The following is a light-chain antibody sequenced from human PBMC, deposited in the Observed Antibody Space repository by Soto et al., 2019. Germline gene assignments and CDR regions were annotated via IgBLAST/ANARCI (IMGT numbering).Light chain of an antibody. V-gene: IGKV2-30*01. CDR2: KVS. CDR1: QGLLYSDGNTY. J-gene: IGKJ5*01. CDR3: MQGTHWPPIT. Sequence: DVVVTQSPLSLPVTLGRGASISCASSQGLLYSDGNTYLSWFQQRPGQSPRRLIYKVSNRDSGVPDRFSGSGSGTDFTLKISRVEAEDVGVYYCMQGTHWPPITFGQGTRLEIK.